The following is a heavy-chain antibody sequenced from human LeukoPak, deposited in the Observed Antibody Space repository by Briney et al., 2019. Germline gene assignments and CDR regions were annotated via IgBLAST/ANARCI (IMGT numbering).Heavy chain of an antibody. Sequence: GGSLRLSCAASGFTFSSYSMNWVRQAPGKGLEWVSSISSTRISYIYYAESVKGRFTISRDNAKHSLYLQMSSLRAEDTAVYYCARDWTTVTFPDAFDIWGQGTLVTVSP. V-gene: IGHV3-21*01. CDR2: ISSTRISYI. D-gene: IGHD4-17*01. CDR1: GFTFSSYS. J-gene: IGHJ3*02. CDR3: ARDWTTVTFPDAFDI.